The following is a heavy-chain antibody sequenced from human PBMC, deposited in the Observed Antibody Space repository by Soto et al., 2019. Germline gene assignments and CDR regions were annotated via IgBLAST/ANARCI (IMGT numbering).Heavy chain of an antibody. D-gene: IGHD6-19*01. V-gene: IGHV3-9*01. CDR1: GFTFDDYA. CDR3: AKDMRQYSSGWTYFDY. CDR2: ITWNSGNI. J-gene: IGHJ4*02. Sequence: HPGGSLRLSCTASGFTFDDYAMHWVRQGPGKGPESVSGITWNSGNIGYADSVKGRFTISRANAKNSLYLQMNSLRAEDTAFYYCAKDMRQYSSGWTYFDYWGQGT.